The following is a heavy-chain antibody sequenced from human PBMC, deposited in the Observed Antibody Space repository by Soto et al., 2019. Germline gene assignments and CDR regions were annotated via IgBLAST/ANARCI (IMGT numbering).Heavy chain of an antibody. J-gene: IGHJ4*02. V-gene: IGHV3-15*07. Sequence: PGGSLRLSFAAPGFTFSNARMNWVRPAPGKGLEWVGRIKSKTDGGTTDYAASVKGRFTISRDDSKNTLYLQMNSLKTEDTAVYYCTTDSVAARSPSYYFDYWGQGTLVTVSS. CDR3: TTDSVAARSPSYYFDY. CDR2: IKSKTDGGTT. CDR1: GFTFSNAR. D-gene: IGHD6-19*01.